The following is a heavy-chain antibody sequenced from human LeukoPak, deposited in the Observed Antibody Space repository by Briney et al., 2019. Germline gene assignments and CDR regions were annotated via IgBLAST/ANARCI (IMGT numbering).Heavy chain of an antibody. CDR2: IYYSGST. V-gene: IGHV4-39*01. Sequence: SETVSLTCTVSGGSISSSSYYWGWIRQPPGKGLEWIGSIYYSGSTYYNPSLKSRVTISVDTSKNQFSLKLSSVTAADTAVYYCARHKAENYYDSSGYYYNPDAFDIWGQGTMVTVSS. D-gene: IGHD3-22*01. CDR1: GGSISSSSYY. J-gene: IGHJ3*02. CDR3: ARHKAENYYDSSGYYYNPDAFDI.